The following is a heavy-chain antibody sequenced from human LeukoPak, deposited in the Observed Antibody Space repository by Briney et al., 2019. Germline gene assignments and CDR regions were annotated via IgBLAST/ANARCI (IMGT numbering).Heavy chain of an antibody. CDR2: IKEDGREK. J-gene: IGHJ4*02. Sequence: PGGSLRLSCAASGFTFSAHWMSWVRQAPGKGLEGVANIKEDGREKYYVDSVKGRFTISRDIAKNSLYLQMNSLRAEDTAVYYCARDLYSQYSGQGTLVTVSS. CDR3: ARDLYSQY. V-gene: IGHV3-7*01. CDR1: GFTFSAHW. D-gene: IGHD2-21*01.